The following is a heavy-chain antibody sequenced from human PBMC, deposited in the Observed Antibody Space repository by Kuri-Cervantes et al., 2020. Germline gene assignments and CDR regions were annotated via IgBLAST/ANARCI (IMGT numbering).Heavy chain of an antibody. V-gene: IGHV1-46*01. CDR3: ARLPRLYGSGSYDYFDY. CDR1: GYTFTSYY. Sequence: ASVKVSCKASGYTFTSYYMHWVRQAPGQGLEWMGIINPSGGSTSYAQKFQGRVTMTRDTSTSTVYMELSSLRSEDTAVYYCARLPRLYGSGSYDYFDYWGQGTLVTVSS. D-gene: IGHD3-10*01. J-gene: IGHJ4*02. CDR2: INPSGGST.